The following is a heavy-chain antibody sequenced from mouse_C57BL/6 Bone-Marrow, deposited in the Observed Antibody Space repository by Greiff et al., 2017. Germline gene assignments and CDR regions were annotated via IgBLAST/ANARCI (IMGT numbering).Heavy chain of an antibody. Sequence: VQLQQSGPELVKPGASVKIPCKASGYTFTDYNMDWVKQSHGKSLEWIGDINPNNGGTIYNQKFKGKATLTVDKSSSTAYIELRSLTSEDTAVYYCARYDLVYYGSSYGYFDVWGTGTTVTVSS. V-gene: IGHV1-18*01. D-gene: IGHD1-1*01. CDR3: ARYDLVYYGSSYGYFDV. CDR2: INPNNGGT. CDR1: GYTFTDYN. J-gene: IGHJ1*03.